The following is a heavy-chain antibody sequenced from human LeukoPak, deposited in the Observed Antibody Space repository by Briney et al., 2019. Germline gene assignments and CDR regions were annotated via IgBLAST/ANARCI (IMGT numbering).Heavy chain of an antibody. CDR2: INPSGGST. V-gene: IGHV1-46*01. D-gene: IGHD5-12*01. CDR3: ARDEGYSGYDSPIYYYYGMDV. Sequence: ASVKVSCKASGYTFTSYYMHWVRQAPGQGLEWMGIINPSGGSTSYAQKFQGRVTMTRDTSTSTAYMELSSLRSEDTAVYYCARDEGYSGYDSPIYYYYGMDVWGQGTTVTVSS. CDR1: GYTFTSYY. J-gene: IGHJ6*02.